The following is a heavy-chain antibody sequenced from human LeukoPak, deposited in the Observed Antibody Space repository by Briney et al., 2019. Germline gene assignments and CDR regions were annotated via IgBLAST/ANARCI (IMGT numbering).Heavy chain of an antibody. Sequence: ASVKDSSKVSGYTLIEISIHWVRQAPGKGLEYMGGFDPEDGETIYTQKFQGRVTMTEDTSTDTAYMELSSLRSEDTAVYYCATARGYSSEYKGGQGTLVTVSS. CDR1: GYTLIEIS. CDR2: FDPEDGET. D-gene: IGHD6-19*01. J-gene: IGHJ4*02. CDR3: ATARGYSSEYK. V-gene: IGHV1-24*01.